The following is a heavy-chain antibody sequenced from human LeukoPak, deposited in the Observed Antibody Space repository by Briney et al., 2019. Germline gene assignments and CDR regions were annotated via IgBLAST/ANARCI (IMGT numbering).Heavy chain of an antibody. J-gene: IGHJ6*03. V-gene: IGHV1-24*01. Sequence: GASVKVSCKVSGYTLTELSMHCVRQAPGKGLEWMGGFDPEDGETIYAQKFQGRVTMTEDTSTDTAYMELSSLRSEDTAVYYCATGGLLWFGGYYMDVWGKGTTVTISS. CDR1: GYTLTELS. D-gene: IGHD3-10*01. CDR3: ATGGLLWFGGYYMDV. CDR2: FDPEDGET.